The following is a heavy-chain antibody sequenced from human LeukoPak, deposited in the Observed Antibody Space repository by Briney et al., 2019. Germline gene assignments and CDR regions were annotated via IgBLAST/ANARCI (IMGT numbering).Heavy chain of an antibody. CDR1: GFTFSSYA. J-gene: IGHJ4*02. D-gene: IGHD3-3*01. CDR3: ARVVQRITIFGGLDY. Sequence: GGSLRLSCAASGFTFSSYALSWVRQAPGKGLEWVSTINGNGGTTYYADSVKGRFTISRDNSKNTLYLQMNSLRAEDTAVYYCARVVQRITIFGGLDYWGLGTLVAVSS. CDR2: INGNGGTT. V-gene: IGHV3-23*01.